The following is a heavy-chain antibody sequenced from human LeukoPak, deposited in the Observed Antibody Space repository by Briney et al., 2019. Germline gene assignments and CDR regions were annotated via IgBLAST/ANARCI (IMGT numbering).Heavy chain of an antibody. CDR3: EGSGPWLDAFDI. V-gene: IGHV4-39*01. D-gene: IGHD3-3*01. Sequence: PSETLSLTCTVSGGSISSSSYYWGWIRQPPGKGLEWIGSIYYRGSTYYNPSLKSRVTISVDTSKNQFSLKLSSVTAADTAVYYCEGSGPWLDAFDIWGQGTMVTVSS. CDR1: GGSISSSSYY. CDR2: IYYRGST. J-gene: IGHJ3*02.